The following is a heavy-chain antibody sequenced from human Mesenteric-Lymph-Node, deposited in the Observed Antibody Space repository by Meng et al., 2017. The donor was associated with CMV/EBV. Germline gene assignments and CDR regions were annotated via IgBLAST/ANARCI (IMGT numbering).Heavy chain of an antibody. CDR1: GFSLSTGGVS. CDR3: AHFPRATFDY. V-gene: IGHV2-5*02. J-gene: IGHJ4*02. Sequence: TCTFSGFSLSTGGVSVGWIRQPTGKALEGLALIYWDDDQRYSPSLRSRLTITKDTTKNQVVITMTNMDPVDTATYYCAHFPRATFDYWGQGTLVTVSS. CDR2: IYWDDDQ.